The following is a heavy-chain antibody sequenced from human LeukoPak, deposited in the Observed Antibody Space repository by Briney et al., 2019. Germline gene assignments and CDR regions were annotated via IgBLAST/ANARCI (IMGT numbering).Heavy chain of an antibody. CDR2: INWNGGST. Sequence: GGSLRLSCAASGFTFADYGMSWVRQAPGKGLEWVSGINWNGGSTGYADSVKGRFTISRDNAKNSLYLQMNSLRAEDTALYYCARDRSIWVRSAFDNWGQGTMVTVSS. D-gene: IGHD3-16*01. CDR3: ARDRSIWVRSAFDN. CDR1: GFTFADYG. J-gene: IGHJ3*02. V-gene: IGHV3-20*04.